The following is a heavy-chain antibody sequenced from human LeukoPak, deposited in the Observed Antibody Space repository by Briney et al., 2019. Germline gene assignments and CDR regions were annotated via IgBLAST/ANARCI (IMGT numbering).Heavy chain of an antibody. J-gene: IGHJ4*02. Sequence: GGSLRLSCAPSGFTFDDYAMHWVRQAPGKGLECVSVIYSDGRTYYADSVKGRFTISRDSSKNTLYLQMNSLRAEDTAVYYCARDPTDSGLGDYWGQGTLVTVSS. CDR3: ARDPTDSGLGDY. CDR2: IYSDGRT. D-gene: IGHD6-19*01. V-gene: IGHV3-53*01. CDR1: GFTFDDYA.